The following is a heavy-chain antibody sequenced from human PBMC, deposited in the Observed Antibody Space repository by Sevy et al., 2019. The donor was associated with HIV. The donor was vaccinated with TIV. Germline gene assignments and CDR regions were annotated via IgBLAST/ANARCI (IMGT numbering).Heavy chain of an antibody. V-gene: IGHV1-2*02. CDR3: ARDGGIVVVPAFDY. CDR1: GYTFTGYY. J-gene: IGHJ4*02. Sequence: ASVKVSCKASGYTFTGYYMHWVRQAPGQGLEWMGWINPNSGGTNYAQKFQGRVTRTRDTSISTAYMGLGRLGSDDTAVYYCARDGGIVVVPAFDYWGQGTLVTVSS. D-gene: IGHD2-2*01. CDR2: INPNSGGT.